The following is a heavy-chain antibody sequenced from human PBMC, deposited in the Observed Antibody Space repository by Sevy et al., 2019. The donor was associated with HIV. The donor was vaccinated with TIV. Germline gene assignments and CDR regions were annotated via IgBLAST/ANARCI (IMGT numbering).Heavy chain of an antibody. CDR2: IYPGDSDS. D-gene: IGHD1-1*01. CDR3: ARGARGTLPAFYYYGWDV. CDR1: GYRFTDYW. J-gene: IGHJ6*02. Sequence: GESLKISCKASGYRFTDYWIAWVRHMPGKGLEWMGIIYPGDSDSRYSPSFQGQVTISADKSINTAYLQWRTLKASDTAMYYCARGARGTLPAFYYYGWDVWGQGTTVTVSS. V-gene: IGHV5-51*01.